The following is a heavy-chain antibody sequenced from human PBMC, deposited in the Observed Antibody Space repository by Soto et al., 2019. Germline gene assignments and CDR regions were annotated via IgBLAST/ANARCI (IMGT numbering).Heavy chain of an antibody. CDR1: GFSFSNAW. J-gene: IGHJ3*01. V-gene: IGHV3-53*01. Sequence: PGGSLRLSCAASGFSFSNAWMSWVRQAPGKGLEWVSGVYDADGKYYADSVKGRFTTSRDSSKTIVYLEMNDLGPEDTAIYYCATWLQREHAHDVWGQGTTVTVSS. D-gene: IGHD1-1*01. CDR2: VYDADGK. CDR3: ATWLQREHAHDV.